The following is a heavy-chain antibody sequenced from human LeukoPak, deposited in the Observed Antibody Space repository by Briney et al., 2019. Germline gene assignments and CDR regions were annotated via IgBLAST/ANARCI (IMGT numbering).Heavy chain of an antibody. CDR3: ARDSGSGSNDY. V-gene: IGHV1-3*01. J-gene: IGHJ4*02. D-gene: IGHD1-26*01. Sequence: RASVKVSCKASGYTFTSYAIHWVRQASGQRLEWMGWISAGNGNTKYSQNFQGRVTFISNTSATTAFMELSSLRSEDAAVYYCARDSGSGSNDYWGQGTLVTVSS. CDR2: ISAGNGNT. CDR1: GYTFTSYA.